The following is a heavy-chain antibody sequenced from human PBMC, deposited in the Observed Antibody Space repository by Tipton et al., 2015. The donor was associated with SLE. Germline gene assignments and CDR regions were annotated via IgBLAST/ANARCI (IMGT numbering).Heavy chain of an antibody. V-gene: IGHV4-34*01. CDR3: ASVRGSSWYPTLFDY. CDR2: INHSGST. CDR1: GGSFSGYY. D-gene: IGHD6-13*01. Sequence: TLSLTCAVYGGSFSGYYWSWIRQPPGKGLEWIGEINHSGSTNYNPSLKSRVTISVDTSKNQFSLKLSSVTAADTAVYYCASVRGSSWYPTLFDYWGQGTLVTVSS. J-gene: IGHJ4*02.